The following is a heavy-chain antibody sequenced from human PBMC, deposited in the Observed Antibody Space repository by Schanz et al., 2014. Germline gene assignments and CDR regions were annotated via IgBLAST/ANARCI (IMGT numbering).Heavy chain of an antibody. CDR1: GFSFSVSW. J-gene: IGHJ3*01. V-gene: IGHV3-7*03. Sequence: PLVEFGGGLVQPGGSLRLSCEASGFSFSVSWMYWVRQAPGKGLEWVATIKGDSSEKNYVDSVKGRFTLSRDNAKNSMYLQMNSLRVEDTAVYYCARDRGALINHNDALDLWGQGTMVIVSA. CDR3: ARDRGALINHNDALDL. CDR2: IKGDSSEK. D-gene: IGHD3-16*01.